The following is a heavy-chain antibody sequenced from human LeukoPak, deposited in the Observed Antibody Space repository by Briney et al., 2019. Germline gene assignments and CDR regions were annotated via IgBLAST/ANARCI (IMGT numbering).Heavy chain of an antibody. Sequence: GGSLRLSCAASGFSFSVFWMHWVRQAPGKGPVWVSRIKTDGSITDYADSVKGRFTISRDNSKNTLYLQMNSLRTEDTAVYYCAKANRGSYYGLGDYFDYWGQGTLVTVSS. D-gene: IGHD1-26*01. CDR2: IKTDGSIT. V-gene: IGHV3-74*01. CDR3: AKANRGSYYGLGDYFDY. J-gene: IGHJ4*02. CDR1: GFSFSVFW.